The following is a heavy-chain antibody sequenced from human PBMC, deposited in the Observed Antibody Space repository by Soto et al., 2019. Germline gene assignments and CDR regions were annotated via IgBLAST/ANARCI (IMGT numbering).Heavy chain of an antibody. D-gene: IGHD3-22*01. V-gene: IGHV3-72*01. Sequence: GGSLRLSCSASGFTFSDHYMDWVRQAPGKGLEWVGRTRNKANSYTTEYAASVKGRFTISRDDSKNSLYLQMNSLRDEDTAVYYCARGLYYYDSSGYWGYWGQGTLVTVSS. CDR2: TRNKANSYTT. J-gene: IGHJ4*02. CDR3: ARGLYYYDSSGYWGY. CDR1: GFTFSDHY.